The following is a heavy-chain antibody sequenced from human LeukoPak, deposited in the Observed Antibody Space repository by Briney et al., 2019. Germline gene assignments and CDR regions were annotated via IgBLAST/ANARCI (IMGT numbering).Heavy chain of an antibody. J-gene: IGHJ4*02. V-gene: IGHV1-18*01. CDR3: ARDWGYGSGSYSPHFDY. Sequence: ASVKVSCKASGYTFTSYGISWVRQAPGQGLEWMGWISAYNGNTNYAQKLQGRVTMTTDTSTSTAYMELRSLRSDDTAVYYCARDWGYGSGSYSPHFDYWGQGTLVTVSS. D-gene: IGHD3-10*01. CDR2: ISAYNGNT. CDR1: GYTFTSYG.